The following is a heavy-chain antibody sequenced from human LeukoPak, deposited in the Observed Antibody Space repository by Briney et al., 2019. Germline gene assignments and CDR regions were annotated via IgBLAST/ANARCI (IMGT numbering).Heavy chain of an antibody. Sequence: SETLSLTCAVYGGSFSGYCWSWIRQPPGKGLEWIGEINHSGSTNYNPSLKSRVTISVDTSKNQFSLKLSSVTAADTAVYYCASRGVATIRDYYYYYMDVWGKGTTVTVSS. CDR1: GGSFSGYC. D-gene: IGHD5-12*01. CDR2: INHSGST. J-gene: IGHJ6*03. V-gene: IGHV4-34*01. CDR3: ASRGVATIRDYYYYYMDV.